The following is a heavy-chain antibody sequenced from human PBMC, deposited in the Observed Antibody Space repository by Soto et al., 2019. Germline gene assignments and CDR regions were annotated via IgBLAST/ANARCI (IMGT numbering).Heavy chain of an antibody. CDR3: TGEGSAPYYYYGMDA. J-gene: IGHJ6*02. Sequence: QVQLEQSAPEVKKPGASVKVSCKASGYTFTTYGISWVRQAPGQGLEWLGWINTHNGNTNYAQNLQGRVIMTADTSTSTAYMERRSLRSDDTAIYYCTGEGSAPYYYYGMDAWGQGTTVTVSS. CDR2: INTHNGNT. V-gene: IGHV1-18*01. D-gene: IGHD3-10*01. CDR1: GYTFTTYG.